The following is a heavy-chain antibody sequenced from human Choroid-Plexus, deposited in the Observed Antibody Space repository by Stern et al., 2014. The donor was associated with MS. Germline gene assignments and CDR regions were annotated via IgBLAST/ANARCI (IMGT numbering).Heavy chain of an antibody. CDR3: GKDRGWLTFFFDF. CDR2: VAYDGSK. V-gene: IGHV3-30*18. D-gene: IGHD2-15*01. Sequence: VQLVESGGGVVQPGRPLRLSCAASGFSFRSFGMHWVRQAPGKGLAWVALVAYDGSKEYADGVKGRFAIARDNSKNTLYLQMKSLRAEDAAVCGCGKDRGWLTFFFDFWGQGSLVTVSS. CDR1: GFSFRSFG. J-gene: IGHJ4*02.